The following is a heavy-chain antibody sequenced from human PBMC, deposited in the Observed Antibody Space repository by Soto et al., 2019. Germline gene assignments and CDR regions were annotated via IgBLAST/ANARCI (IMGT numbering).Heavy chain of an antibody. Sequence: QVQLQESGPGLVKPSQTLSLTCTVSGGSINSGGYCWSWIRQHPGKGLDWIGCISYGGRTSYNPSMKSPVTISVGTSKNQFSLKVSSVTAADTAVYYCSRGILVWGQGTLITVSS. V-gene: IGHV4-31*01. D-gene: IGHD5-18*01. CDR1: GGSINSGGYC. CDR3: SRGILV. J-gene: IGHJ4*02. CDR2: ISYGGRT.